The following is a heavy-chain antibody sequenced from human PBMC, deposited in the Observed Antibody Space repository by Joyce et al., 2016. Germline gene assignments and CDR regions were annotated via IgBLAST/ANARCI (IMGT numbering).Heavy chain of an antibody. CDR2: LNLGNGNT. J-gene: IGHJ4*02. V-gene: IGHV1-8*03. Sequence: QVQLVQSAAEVAGPGASVKVSCKASRDIFTTSDLHWLRQASGEGLGWMGWLNLGNGNTIYAQGLRGRVVIYRDTSTATAFLEVSNLRSEDTAVYFCATSLFFKWSQIDSWGQGTPVIV. CDR1: RDIFTTSD. D-gene: IGHD3-3*01. CDR3: ATSLFFKWSQIDS.